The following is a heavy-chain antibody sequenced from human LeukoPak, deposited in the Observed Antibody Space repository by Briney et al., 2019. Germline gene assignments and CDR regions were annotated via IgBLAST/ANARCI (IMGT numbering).Heavy chain of an antibody. CDR2: MNPNSGNT. Sequence: GASVKVSCKASGYTFTSYDINWVRQATGQGLEWMGWMNPNSGNTGYAQKFQGRVTITRNTSISTAYMELSSLRSEDTAVYYCARGVLGGGIVAFYYYYMDVWGKGTTVTVSS. J-gene: IGHJ6*03. D-gene: IGHD1-26*01. CDR1: GYTFTSYD. CDR3: ARGVLGGGIVAFYYYYMDV. V-gene: IGHV1-8*03.